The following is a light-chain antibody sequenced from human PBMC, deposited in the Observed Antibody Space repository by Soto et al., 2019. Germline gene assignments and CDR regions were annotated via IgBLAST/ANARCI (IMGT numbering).Light chain of an antibody. Sequence: EIVLTQSPGTLSLSPGERATLSCRASQTVRNNYLAWYQQKPGQAPRLLIYDASSRATGIPDRFSGSGSGTDFTLTISRLEPEDFAVYSCQQYDYSPPTFGGGTKVDIK. CDR2: DAS. J-gene: IGKJ4*01. V-gene: IGKV3-20*01. CDR1: QTVRNNY. CDR3: QQYDYSPPT.